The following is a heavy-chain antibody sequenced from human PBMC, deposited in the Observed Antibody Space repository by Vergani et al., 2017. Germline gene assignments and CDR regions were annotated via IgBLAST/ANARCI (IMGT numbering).Heavy chain of an antibody. CDR3: ARGRGRWRTRPTDAFDI. D-gene: IGHD4-23*01. J-gene: IGHJ3*02. CDR2: IYPSGGT. V-gene: IGHV1-46*01. CDR1: GYSLSDHY. Sequence: QVQLVQSGAEVKKPGASVKVSCKASGYSLSDHYIHWVRQAPGQGLEWMGKIYPSGGTNYAQKFQGRVTMTKDTSTSTVDMELSSLRSEDTAVYYCARGRGRWRTRPTDAFDIWGQGTMVTVSS.